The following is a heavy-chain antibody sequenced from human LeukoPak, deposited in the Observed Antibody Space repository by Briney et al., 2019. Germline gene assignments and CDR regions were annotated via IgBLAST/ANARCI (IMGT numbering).Heavy chain of an antibody. Sequence: SETLSLTCAVYGGSFSGYYWSWIRQPPGKGLEWIGEINHSGSTNYNPSLKSRVTISVDTSKNQFFLKLSSVTAADTAVYYCARGYCSSTSCYRGAYWGQGTLVTVSS. D-gene: IGHD2-2*02. V-gene: IGHV4-34*01. CDR1: GGSFSGYY. CDR2: INHSGST. J-gene: IGHJ4*02. CDR3: ARGYCSSTSCYRGAY.